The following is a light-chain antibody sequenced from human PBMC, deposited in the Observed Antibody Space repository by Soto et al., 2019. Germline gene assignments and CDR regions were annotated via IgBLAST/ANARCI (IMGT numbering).Light chain of an antibody. CDR1: QDISHY. V-gene: IGKV1-9*01. Sequence: DIPLTQSPSFLSASLGDRVTITCRASQDISHYLAWYQQKPGKAPKLLIYAASTLQSGVPSRFSGSGSGTDFTLTISRLEPEDFAVYYCQQYAGSPPITFGQGTRLEIK. CDR2: AAS. CDR3: QQYAGSPPIT. J-gene: IGKJ5*01.